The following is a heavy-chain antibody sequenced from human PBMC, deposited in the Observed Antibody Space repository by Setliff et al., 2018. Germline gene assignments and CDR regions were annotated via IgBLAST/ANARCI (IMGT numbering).Heavy chain of an antibody. V-gene: IGHV4-34*01. CDR2: ISHSGSA. D-gene: IGHD3-22*01. CDR1: GGSFSTYF. J-gene: IGHJ4*02. CDR3: RVWVDMIELDS. Sequence: SETLSLTCAVYGGSFSTYFWSWIRQPPGKGLEWIGEISHSGSANYNPSLKSRVTMSVDTSKNQFSLKLTSVTPADTAVYYCRVWVDMIELDSWAPGTLFTVSS.